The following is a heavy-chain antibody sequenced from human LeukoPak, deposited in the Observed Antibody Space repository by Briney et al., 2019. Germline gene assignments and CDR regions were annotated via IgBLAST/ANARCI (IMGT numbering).Heavy chain of an antibody. Sequence: PGGSLRLSCAASGFTFSSYEMNWVRQAPGKGLEWVSYISSSGSTIYYADSVKGRFTISRDNAKNSLYLQMNSLRAEDTAVYYCARVRGLYYYMDVWGKGTTVTISS. J-gene: IGHJ6*03. V-gene: IGHV3-48*03. CDR1: GFTFSSYE. D-gene: IGHD3-10*01. CDR3: ARVRGLYYYMDV. CDR2: ISSSGSTI.